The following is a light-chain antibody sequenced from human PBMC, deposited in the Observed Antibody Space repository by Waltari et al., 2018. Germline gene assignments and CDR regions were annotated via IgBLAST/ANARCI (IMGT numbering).Light chain of an antibody. CDR3: SSYAGSNNLL. J-gene: IGLJ2*01. Sequence: QSALTQPPSASGSPGQSVTISCTGTSSDVGGDNYVSWSQRHPGNAPKVMIYEVTKRPAGVPDRFSGSKSGNTASLTVSGLQAEDEADYYCSSYAGSNNLLFGGGTKLTVL. CDR1: SSDVGGDNY. V-gene: IGLV2-8*01. CDR2: EVT.